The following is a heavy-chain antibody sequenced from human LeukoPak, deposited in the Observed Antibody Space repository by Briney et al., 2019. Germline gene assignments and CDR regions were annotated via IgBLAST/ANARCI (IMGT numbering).Heavy chain of an antibody. CDR2: ISYDGSNK. D-gene: IGHD6-13*01. CDR1: GYTFSSYT. V-gene: IGHV3-30*18. J-gene: IGHJ4*02. CDR3: AKAPIAAAGIYYFDY. Sequence: GGSLRLSCAASGYTFSSYTMSWVRQAPGKGLEWVAVISYDGSNKYYADSVKGRFTISRDNSKNTLYLQMNSLRAEDTAVYYCAKAPIAAAGIYYFDYWGQGTLVTVSS.